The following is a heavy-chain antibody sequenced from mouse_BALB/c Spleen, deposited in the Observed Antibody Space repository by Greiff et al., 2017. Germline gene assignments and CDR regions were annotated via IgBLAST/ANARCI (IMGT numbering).Heavy chain of an antibody. Sequence: EVMLVESGPSLVKPSQTLSLTCSVTGDSITSGYWNWIRKFPGNKLEYMGYISYSGSTYYNPSLKSRISITRDTSKNQYYLQLNSVTTEDTATYYCARRGENGSSFYYYAMDYWGQGTSVTVSS. V-gene: IGHV3-8*02. CDR1: GDSITSGY. J-gene: IGHJ4*01. CDR3: ARRGENGSSFYYYAMDY. D-gene: IGHD1-1*01. CDR2: ISYSGST.